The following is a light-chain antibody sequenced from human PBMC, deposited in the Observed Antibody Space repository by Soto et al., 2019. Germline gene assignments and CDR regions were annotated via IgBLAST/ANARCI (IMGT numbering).Light chain of an antibody. Sequence: DIQMTQSPSTLSASVGDRVTITCRASQSISSWLAWYQQKPGKAPKLLIYKASSLESGVPSRFSRSRSGTEFTLTISSLQPDDFATYYCQQYNSYSPTFGQGTKVEIK. V-gene: IGKV1-5*03. CDR1: QSISSW. J-gene: IGKJ1*01. CDR2: KAS. CDR3: QQYNSYSPT.